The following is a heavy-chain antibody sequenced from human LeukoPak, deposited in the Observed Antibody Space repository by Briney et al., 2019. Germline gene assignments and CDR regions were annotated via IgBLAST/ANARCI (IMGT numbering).Heavy chain of an antibody. CDR3: ARGLTYDFWSGYYFFADYYYYYGMDV. CDR2: IWYDGSNK. J-gene: IGHJ6*02. Sequence: GGSLRLSCAASGFTFSSYAMHWVRQAPGKGLEWVAVIWYDGSNKYYADSVKGRFTISRDNSKNTLYLQMNSLRAEDTAVYYCARGLTYDFWSGYYFFADYYYYYGMDVWGQGTTVTVSS. V-gene: IGHV3-33*08. CDR1: GFTFSSYA. D-gene: IGHD3-3*01.